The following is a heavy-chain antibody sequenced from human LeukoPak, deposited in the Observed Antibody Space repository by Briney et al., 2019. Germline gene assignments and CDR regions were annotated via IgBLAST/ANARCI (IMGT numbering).Heavy chain of an antibody. Sequence: GGSLRLSCAASGFTFDDYAMHWVRQAPGKGLEWVSGISWNSGSIGYADSVKGRFTISRDNAKNSLYLQMNSLRAEDTAVYYCARKANDYYYYMDVWGKGTTVTVSS. V-gene: IGHV3-9*01. CDR2: ISWNSGSI. CDR1: GFTFDDYA. J-gene: IGHJ6*03. CDR3: ARKANDYYYYMDV.